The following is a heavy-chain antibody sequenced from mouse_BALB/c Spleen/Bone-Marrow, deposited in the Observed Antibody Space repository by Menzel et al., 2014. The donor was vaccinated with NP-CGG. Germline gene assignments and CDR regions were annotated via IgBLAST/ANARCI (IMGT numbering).Heavy chain of an antibody. CDR2: INPSNGRT. D-gene: IGHD2-5*01. J-gene: IGHJ4*01. V-gene: IGHV1S81*02. CDR1: GYTFTNYW. Sequence: QVQLKQSGAELVKPGASVKVSCKASGYTFTNYWMHWVKQRPGQGLEWIGEINPSNGRTNYNEKFRSKVALTVDKSSSTAYMQLSSLTSEDSAVYYCAKWHINYVGYAVDYWCQGTSVTVSS. CDR3: AKWHINYVGYAVDY.